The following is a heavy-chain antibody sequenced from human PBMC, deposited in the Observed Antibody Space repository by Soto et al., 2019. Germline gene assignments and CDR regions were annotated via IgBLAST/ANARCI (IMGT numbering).Heavy chain of an antibody. Sequence: EVHLVESGGGLIQPGGSLTLSCAASGFAVSNNYMSWVRQAPGRGLEWVAFIYSDGTTCYADSVKGRFTISRDTSKNTLSLQMNSLRAEDTAVYYCARDCSGGSCYPALGSWGQGTLVTVSS. CDR1: GFAVSNNY. D-gene: IGHD2-15*01. V-gene: IGHV3-53*01. CDR3: ARDCSGGSCYPALGS. CDR2: IYSDGTT. J-gene: IGHJ5*02.